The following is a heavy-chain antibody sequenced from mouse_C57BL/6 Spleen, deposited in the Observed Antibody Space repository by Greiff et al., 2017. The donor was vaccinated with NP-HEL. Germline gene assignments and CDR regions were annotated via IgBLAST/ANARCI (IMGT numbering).Heavy chain of an antibody. CDR1: GYTFTSYW. Sequence: QVQLQQPGAELVKPGASVKLSCKASGYTFTSYWMHWVKQRPRQGLEWIGMIHPNSGSTNYNEPFKSKATLTVDKSSRTAYMQLSSPTSEDSAVYYCARGRGDPDYWGQGTTLTVSS. CDR3: ARGRGDPDY. CDR2: IHPNSGST. J-gene: IGHJ2*01. V-gene: IGHV1-64*01. D-gene: IGHD3-3*01.